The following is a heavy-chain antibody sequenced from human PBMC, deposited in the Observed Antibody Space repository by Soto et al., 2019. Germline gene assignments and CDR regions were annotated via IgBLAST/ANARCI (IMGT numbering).Heavy chain of an antibody. CDR1: GGSITSSEW. CDR2: ISRTGST. CDR3: ASRAADRPF. J-gene: IGHJ4*02. D-gene: IGHD6-6*01. Sequence: SETLSLTCAVSGGSITSSEWWSWVRQPPGKGLEWIGEISRTGSTNYNSTLKSRVTISLDKSNNQFSLKLNSVTAADTAVYYCASRAADRPFWGQGTLVTVFS. V-gene: IGHV4-4*02.